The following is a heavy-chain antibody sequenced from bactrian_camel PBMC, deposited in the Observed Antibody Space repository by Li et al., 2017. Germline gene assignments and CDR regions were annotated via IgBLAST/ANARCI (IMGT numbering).Heavy chain of an antibody. CDR3: AGSTVWGAGTCYTQRLAEDFTY. CDR2: IRRSGGET. Sequence: QLVESGGGSAQAGGSLRLSYVVSGHSRGSNCVGWYRLPPGRAPAEREGIAAIRRSGGETWYAGSVKGRFTITQDSARNTVYLQMNNLQPEDTATYYCAGSTVWGAGTCYTQRLAEDFTYWGQGTQVTVS. D-gene: IGHD6*01. CDR1: GHSRGSNC. V-gene: IGHV3-3*01. J-gene: IGHJ6*01.